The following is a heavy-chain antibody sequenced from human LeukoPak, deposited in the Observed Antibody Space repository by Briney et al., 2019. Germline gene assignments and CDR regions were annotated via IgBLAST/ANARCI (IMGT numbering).Heavy chain of an antibody. CDR2: INPSGGST. D-gene: IGHD2-2*01. Sequence: ASVKVSCKASGYTFTSYYMHWVRQAPGQGLEWMGIINPSGGSTSYAQKFQGRVTMTRDTSTSTVYMELRSLRSDDTAVYYCARTIVVVPGSPRGWFDPWGQGTLVTVSS. J-gene: IGHJ5*02. CDR3: ARTIVVVPGSPRGWFDP. CDR1: GYTFTSYY. V-gene: IGHV1-46*01.